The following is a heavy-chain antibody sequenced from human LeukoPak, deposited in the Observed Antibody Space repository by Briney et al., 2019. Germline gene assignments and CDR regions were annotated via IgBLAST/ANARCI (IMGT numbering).Heavy chain of an antibody. CDR3: AKDPYYYGSGSYLPY. Sequence: GGSLRLSCAASGLTVSSNYMSWVRQAPGKGLECVSVIYSGGRTYYADSVKGRFTISRDNSKNSLYLQMNSLRTEDTALYYCAKDPYYYGSGSYLPYWGQGTLVTVSS. D-gene: IGHD3-10*01. V-gene: IGHV3-53*05. CDR2: IYSGGRT. J-gene: IGHJ4*02. CDR1: GLTVSSNY.